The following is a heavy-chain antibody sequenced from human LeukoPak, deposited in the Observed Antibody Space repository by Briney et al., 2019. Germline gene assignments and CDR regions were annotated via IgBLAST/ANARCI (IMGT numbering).Heavy chain of an antibody. CDR1: GDSITGYY. Sequence: SETLSLTCTVSGDSITGYYWGWIRQPPGKGLEWIGEINHSGSTNYNPSLKSRVTISVDTSKNQFSLKLSSVTAADTAVYYCARMGYSYGNGKYYFDYWGQGTLVTVSS. CDR2: INHSGST. D-gene: IGHD5-18*01. V-gene: IGHV4-34*01. J-gene: IGHJ4*02. CDR3: ARMGYSYGNGKYYFDY.